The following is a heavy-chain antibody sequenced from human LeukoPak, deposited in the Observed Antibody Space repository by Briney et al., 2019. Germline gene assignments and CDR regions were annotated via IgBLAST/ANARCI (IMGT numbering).Heavy chain of an antibody. Sequence: SETLSLTCTVSGASISSYYWSWIRQPPGKGLESIGYVSYSGSTKYNPSLKSRVTTSVDTSKNQFSLSLSSVTAADTAVYYCARARRPSIYYFDDWGQGTLVTVSS. CDR2: VSYSGST. J-gene: IGHJ4*02. V-gene: IGHV4-59*01. D-gene: IGHD2-21*01. CDR3: ARARRPSIYYFDD. CDR1: GASISSYY.